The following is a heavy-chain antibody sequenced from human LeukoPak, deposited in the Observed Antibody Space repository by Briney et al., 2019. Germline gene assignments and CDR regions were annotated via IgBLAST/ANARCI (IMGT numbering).Heavy chain of an antibody. J-gene: IGHJ6*03. V-gene: IGHV4-39*01. CDR3: ARKLLEEQWLAFYYYMDV. CDR2: IYYSGST. D-gene: IGHD6-19*01. CDR1: GGSISSSSYY. Sequence: SETLSLTCTVSGGSISSSSYYWGWIRQPPGKGLEWIGSIYYSGSTYYNPSLKSRVTIPVDTSKNQFSLKLSSVTAADTAVYYCARKLLEEQWLAFYYYMDVWGKGTTVTVSS.